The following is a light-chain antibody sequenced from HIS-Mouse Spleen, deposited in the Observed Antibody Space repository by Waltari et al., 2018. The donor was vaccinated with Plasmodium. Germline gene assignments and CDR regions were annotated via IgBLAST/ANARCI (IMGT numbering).Light chain of an antibody. CDR3: QQYGSSPYT. CDR2: GAS. Sequence: DIVLTQSPGTLSLSPGERATLSCRASQSVSSSYLAWYQQKPGPAPSLLLYGASSRATGIPDRFSGSGSGTDFTLTISRLEPEDFAVYYCQQYGSSPYTFGQGTKLEIK. V-gene: IGKV3-20*01. J-gene: IGKJ2*01. CDR1: QSVSSSY.